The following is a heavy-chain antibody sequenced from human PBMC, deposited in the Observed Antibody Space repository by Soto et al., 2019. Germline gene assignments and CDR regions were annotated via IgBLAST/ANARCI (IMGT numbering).Heavy chain of an antibody. CDR2: ISGGGSEK. CDR1: GFTFNNYA. V-gene: IGHV3-23*01. Sequence: PGGSLRLSCAVSGFTFNNYAMSWVRQAPGKGLEWVASISGGGSEKYYADSVKGRFTISRDNAKNSLYLQMNSLRAEDTAVYYCARLGPVVVVAARFDYWGQGTLVTVSS. D-gene: IGHD2-15*01. CDR3: ARLGPVVVVAARFDY. J-gene: IGHJ4*02.